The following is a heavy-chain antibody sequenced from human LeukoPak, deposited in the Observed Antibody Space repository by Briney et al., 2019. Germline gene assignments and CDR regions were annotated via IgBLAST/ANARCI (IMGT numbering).Heavy chain of an antibody. V-gene: IGHV4-4*07. Sequence: SETLSLTCTVSGGSITSYHWSWIRQPAGKGLEWIGRIYTSGSTNYNPSLKSRVTMSVDTSKDQFSLKLSSVTAADTAVYYCARDGLYSYGYSYFDYWGQGTLVTVSS. J-gene: IGHJ4*02. CDR2: IYTSGST. CDR1: GGSITSYH. CDR3: ARDGLYSYGYSYFDY. D-gene: IGHD5-18*01.